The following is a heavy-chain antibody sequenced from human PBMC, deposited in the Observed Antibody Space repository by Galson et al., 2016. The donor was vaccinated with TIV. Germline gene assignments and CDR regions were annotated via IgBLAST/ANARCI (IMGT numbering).Heavy chain of an antibody. D-gene: IGHD2-15*01. CDR2: IDPTYGGT. V-gene: IGHV1-46*01. CDR1: GNIFTRDY. J-gene: IGHJ4*02. Sequence: SVKVSCKASGNIFTRDYVHWVRQAPGQGLEWMGVIDPTYGGTTFAQKFQALVTMTRDTSTSAVYMELSSLKSEDTAVYYCATWGAASDWLEEGYFDYWGQGTLVTVSS. CDR3: ATWGAASDWLEEGYFDY.